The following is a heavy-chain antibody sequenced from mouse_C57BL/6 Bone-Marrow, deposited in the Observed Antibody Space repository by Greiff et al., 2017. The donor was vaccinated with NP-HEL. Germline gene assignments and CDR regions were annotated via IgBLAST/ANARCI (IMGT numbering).Heavy chain of an antibody. J-gene: IGHJ3*01. CDR3: TRLGHTTVGFAY. D-gene: IGHD1-1*01. CDR2: IDPETGGT. Sequence: QVQLKQSGAELVRPGASVTLSCKASGYTFTDYEMHWVKQTPVHGLEWIGAIDPETGGTAYNQKFKGKAILTADKSSSTAYMELRSLTSEDSAVYYCTRLGHTTVGFAYWGQGTLVTVSA. CDR1: GYTFTDYE. V-gene: IGHV1-15*01.